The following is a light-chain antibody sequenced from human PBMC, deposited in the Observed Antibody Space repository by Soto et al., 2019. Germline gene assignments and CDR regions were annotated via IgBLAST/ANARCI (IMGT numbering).Light chain of an antibody. J-gene: IGKJ4*01. Sequence: VVLTQSPGTLSLSPGERATLSCRASQSFSSSNLAWYQHKPGQPPKLIVYSASRRATGIPDRFSGSGSGTDFTLTISRLEPEALALYYCQQYGGSPPVTFGGGTRVDIK. CDR2: SAS. CDR3: QQYGGSPPVT. CDR1: QSFSSSN. V-gene: IGKV3-20*01.